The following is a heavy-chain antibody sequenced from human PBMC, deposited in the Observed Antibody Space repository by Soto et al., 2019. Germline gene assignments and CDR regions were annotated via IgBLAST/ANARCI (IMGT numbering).Heavy chain of an antibody. CDR3: ARILHCSGGSCYHDAFDI. V-gene: IGHV1-3*01. CDR1: GYTFTSYA. D-gene: IGHD2-15*01. J-gene: IGHJ3*02. CDR2: INAGNGNT. Sequence: ASVKGSFKASGYTFTSYAMHWVRQAPGQRLEWMGWINAGNGNTKYSQKFQGRVTITRDTSASTAYMELSSLRSEDTAVYYCARILHCSGGSCYHDAFDIWGQGTMVTVSS.